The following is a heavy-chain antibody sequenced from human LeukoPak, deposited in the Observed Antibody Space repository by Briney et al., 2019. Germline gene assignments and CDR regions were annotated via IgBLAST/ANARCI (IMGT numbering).Heavy chain of an antibody. J-gene: IGHJ4*02. V-gene: IGHV4-34*01. D-gene: IGHD6-19*01. CDR2: INHSGST. CDR1: GGSFSGYY. CDR3: ARHNSEIAVAGRGVYYFDY. Sequence: SETLSLTCAVYGGSFSGYYWSWIRQPPGKGLEWIGEINHSGSTNYNPSLKSRVTISVDTPKNQFSLKLSSVTAADTAVYYCARHNSEIAVAGRGVYYFDYWGQGTLVTVSS.